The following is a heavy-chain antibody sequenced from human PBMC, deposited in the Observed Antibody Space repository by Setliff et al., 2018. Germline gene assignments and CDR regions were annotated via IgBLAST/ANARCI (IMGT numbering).Heavy chain of an antibody. Sequence: ASVKVSCKTPGKTDDSYHIHWVRQAPGQGLEWMGVIKPGIDTTTYAEMFQGRVTMTTDTSTSIVYMELSSLISEDTAVYYCARAGSAAAGRKGVFEYWGQGSLVTVSS. CDR2: IKPGIDTT. J-gene: IGHJ4*02. D-gene: IGHD6-13*01. CDR3: ARAGSAAAGRKGVFEY. V-gene: IGHV1-46*02. CDR1: GKTDDSYH.